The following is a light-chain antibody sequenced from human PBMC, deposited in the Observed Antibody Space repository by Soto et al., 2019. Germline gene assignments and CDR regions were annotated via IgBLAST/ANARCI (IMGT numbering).Light chain of an antibody. CDR3: QQSYNSPYT. Sequence: DIQMTQSPSSLSASIRDSVTITCRASQSISTYLNWYQQKPGKAPKLLIYAASGLQSGVPSRFSGSGSGTDFTLTITSLQPEDFATYFCQQSYNSPYTFGQGTKLEIK. CDR2: AAS. CDR1: QSISTY. J-gene: IGKJ2*01. V-gene: IGKV1-39*01.